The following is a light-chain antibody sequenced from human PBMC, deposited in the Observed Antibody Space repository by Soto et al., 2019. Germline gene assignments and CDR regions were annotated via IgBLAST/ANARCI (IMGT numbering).Light chain of an antibody. CDR2: EVS. CDR3: FSYTSSGTYV. V-gene: IGLV2-14*01. J-gene: IGLJ1*01. Sequence: QSALTQPASVSGSRGQSITISCTGTSSDVGNYKYVSWYQQHPGKAPKLMIYEVSNRPSGVSNRFSGSKSGNTASLTISGLQAEDETDYYCFSYTSSGTYVFGTGTKVTV. CDR1: SSDVGNYKY.